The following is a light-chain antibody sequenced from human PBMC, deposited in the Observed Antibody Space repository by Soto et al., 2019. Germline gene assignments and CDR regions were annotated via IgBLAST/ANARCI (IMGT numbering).Light chain of an antibody. CDR1: QSVSSN. CDR2: GAS. Sequence: EIVMTQSPATLSVSPGERATLSCRASQSVSSNLAWYQQKPGQSPRLLIYGASTRATGIPARFSGGGSGTEFTLTISSLQSEDFAVYYCKQYSNWPLTFGQGTKVDIK. V-gene: IGKV3-15*01. J-gene: IGKJ1*01. CDR3: KQYSNWPLT.